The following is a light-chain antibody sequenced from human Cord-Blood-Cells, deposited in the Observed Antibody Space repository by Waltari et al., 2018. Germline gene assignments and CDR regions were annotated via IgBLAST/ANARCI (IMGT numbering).Light chain of an antibody. J-gene: IGLJ3*02. CDR3: AAWDDSLNGPV. Sequence: QSVLTQPPPASGTPGTRVTISCSGCRPNIGRTTVNWYQQLPGTAPKLPIYSNNQRPSGVPDRFSGSKSGTSASLAISGLQSEDEADYYCAAWDDSLNGPVFGGGTKLTVL. CDR1: RPNIGRTT. V-gene: IGLV1-44*01. CDR2: SNN.